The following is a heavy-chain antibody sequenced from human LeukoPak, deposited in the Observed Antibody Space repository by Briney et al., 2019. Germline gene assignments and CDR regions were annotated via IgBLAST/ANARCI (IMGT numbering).Heavy chain of an antibody. Sequence: SETLSLTCTVSGGSISSYYWSWIRQPPGKGLEWIGYIYYSGSTNYNPSLKSRVTISVDTSKNQLSLKLSSVTAADTAVYYCARSSSWYAIEYFQHWGQGTLVTVSS. D-gene: IGHD6-13*01. CDR3: ARSSSWYAIEYFQH. J-gene: IGHJ1*01. CDR2: IYYSGST. V-gene: IGHV4-59*08. CDR1: GGSISSYY.